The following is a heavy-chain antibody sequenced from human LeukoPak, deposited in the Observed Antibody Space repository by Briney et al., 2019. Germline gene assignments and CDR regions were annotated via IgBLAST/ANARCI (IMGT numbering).Heavy chain of an antibody. D-gene: IGHD1-26*01. CDR3: ARVEVGATTSFDY. Sequence: TLSLTCTVSGGSISSGGYYWSWIRQPPGKGLEWIGYIYHSGSTYYNPSLKSRVTISVDRSKNQFSLKLSSVTAADTAVYYCARVEVGATTSFDYWGQGTLVTVSS. J-gene: IGHJ4*02. V-gene: IGHV4-30-2*01. CDR2: IYHSGST. CDR1: GGSISSGGYY.